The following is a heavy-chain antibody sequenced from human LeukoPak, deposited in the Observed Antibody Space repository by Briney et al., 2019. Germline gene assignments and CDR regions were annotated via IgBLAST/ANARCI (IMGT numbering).Heavy chain of an antibody. J-gene: IGHJ5*02. Sequence: SETLSLTCTVSGGSISSGSYCWSRIRQPAGKGLEWIGHIYTSGNTNYNPSLKSRVTISVDTSKNQFSLKLSSVTAADTAVYYCARDRVMVRGVRRLAGSRVDPWGQGTLVTVSS. CDR3: ARDRVMVRGVRRLAGSRVDP. D-gene: IGHD3-10*01. V-gene: IGHV4-61*09. CDR2: IYTSGNT. CDR1: GGSISSGSYC.